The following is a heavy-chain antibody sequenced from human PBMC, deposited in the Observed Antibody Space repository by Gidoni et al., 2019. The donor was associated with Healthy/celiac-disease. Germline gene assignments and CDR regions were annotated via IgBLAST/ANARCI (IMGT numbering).Heavy chain of an antibody. CDR2: IWYDGSNK. J-gene: IGHJ5*02. CDR1: GFTFSSYG. D-gene: IGHD1-7*01. CDR3: AREGGYNWNYGRGNNWFDP. V-gene: IGHV3-33*08. Sequence: QVQLVESGGGVVQPGRSLRLSCAASGFTFSSYGMHWVRQAPGKGLEWVAVIWYDGSNKYYADSVKGRFTISRDNSKNTLYLQMNSLRAEDTAVYYCAREGGYNWNYGRGNNWFDPWGQGTLVTVSS.